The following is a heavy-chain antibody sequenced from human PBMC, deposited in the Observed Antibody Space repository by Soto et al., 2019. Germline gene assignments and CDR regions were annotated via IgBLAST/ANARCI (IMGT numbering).Heavy chain of an antibody. V-gene: IGHV3-53*01. CDR2: LYSGGNT. CDR3: ALRRVAYADF. D-gene: IGHD2-2*01. CDR1: EFTVTNNE. J-gene: IGHJ4*02. Sequence: GGSLRLSCAASEFTVTNNEMSWVRQAPGKGLEWVSILYSGGNTYYADSVEGRFTISRDGSKNTLYLHMNSLRAEDTAVYYCALRRVAYADFWGQGTRVTVSS.